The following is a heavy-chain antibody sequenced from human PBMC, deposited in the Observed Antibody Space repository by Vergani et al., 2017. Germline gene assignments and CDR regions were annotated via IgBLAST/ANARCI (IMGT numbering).Heavy chain of an antibody. CDR1: GYSFTSYW. D-gene: IGHD3-10*02. Sequence: EVQLVQSGAEVKKPGESLKISCKGSGYSFTSYWIGWVRQMPGKGLEWMGIIYPGDSDTRYSPSFQGQVNISADKSISTAYLQWSSLKASDTAMYYCARLQLFGESQANWFDPWGQGTLVTVSS. J-gene: IGHJ5*02. CDR3: ARLQLFGESQANWFDP. CDR2: IYPGDSDT. V-gene: IGHV5-51*01.